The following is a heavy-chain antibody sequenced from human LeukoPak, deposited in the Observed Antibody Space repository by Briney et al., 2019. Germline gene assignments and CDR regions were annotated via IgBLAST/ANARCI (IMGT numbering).Heavy chain of an antibody. V-gene: IGHV1-46*01. CDR3: ARGLLGYCSSTSCYGGGGFDP. Sequence: GASVKVSCKASGYTFTSYYMHWVRQAPGQGLEWMGIINPSGGSTSYAQKFQGRVTMTRDTSTSTVYMELSSLRSEDTAVYYCARGLLGYCSSTSCYGGGGFDPWGQGTLVTVSS. CDR1: GYTFTSYY. D-gene: IGHD2-2*01. J-gene: IGHJ5*02. CDR2: INPSGGST.